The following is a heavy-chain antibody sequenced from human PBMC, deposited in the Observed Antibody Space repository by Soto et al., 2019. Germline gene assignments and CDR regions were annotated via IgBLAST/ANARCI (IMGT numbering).Heavy chain of an antibody. D-gene: IGHD3-9*01. J-gene: IGHJ4*02. CDR1: GGSISSYY. CDR2: IYYSGST. CDR3: ARATPWGTYDILTGYQYYFDH. Sequence: NPSETLSLTCTVSGGSISSYYWSWIRQPPGKGLEWIGYIYYSGSTNYNPSLKSRVTISVDTSKNQFSLKLSSVTAADTAVYYCARATPWGTYDILTGYQYYFDHWGQGTLVTVSS. V-gene: IGHV4-59*08.